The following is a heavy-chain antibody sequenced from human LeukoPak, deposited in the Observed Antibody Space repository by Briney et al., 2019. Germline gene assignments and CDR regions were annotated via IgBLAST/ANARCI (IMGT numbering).Heavy chain of an antibody. D-gene: IGHD4/OR15-4a*01. CDR2: IYSGGST. CDR3: ANLMTTVPTFDD. J-gene: IGHJ4*02. CDR1: GFTVSSNY. Sequence: GGSLRLSCAASGFTVSSNYMSWVRQAPGKGLEWVSVIYSGGSTYYADSVKGRFTISRDNSKNTLYLQKNSLRAEDTAVYYCANLMTTVPTFDDWGQGTLVTVSS. V-gene: IGHV3-53*01.